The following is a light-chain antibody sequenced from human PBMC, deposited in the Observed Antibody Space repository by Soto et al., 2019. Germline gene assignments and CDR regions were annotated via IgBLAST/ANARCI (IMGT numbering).Light chain of an antibody. Sequence: QSVLTQPPSVSGAPGQRVTISCTGNSSNIGAGYDVHWYQQLPGTAPKLLIYGNSNRPSGVPDRFSGSKSGTSASLAITGLQAEDEADYYCQSYDSSLTGSYVVGTGTKLTVL. CDR1: SSNIGAGYD. CDR2: GNS. CDR3: QSYDSSLTGSYV. J-gene: IGLJ1*01. V-gene: IGLV1-40*01.